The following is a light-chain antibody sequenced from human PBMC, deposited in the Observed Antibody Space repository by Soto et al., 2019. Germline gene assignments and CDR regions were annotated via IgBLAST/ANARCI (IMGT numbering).Light chain of an antibody. CDR2: DAS. Sequence: EIVLRQSAATRSLCRGERATLSCRASQSVSSYLAWYQQKPGQAPRLLIYDASNRATGIPARFSGSGSGTDFTLTISSLEPEDFAVYYCQQRSNWPITFGQGTRLEIK. CDR3: QQRSNWPIT. V-gene: IGKV3-11*01. J-gene: IGKJ5*01. CDR1: QSVSSY.